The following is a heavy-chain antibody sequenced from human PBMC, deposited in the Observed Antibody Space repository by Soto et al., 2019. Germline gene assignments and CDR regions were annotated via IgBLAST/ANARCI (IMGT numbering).Heavy chain of an antibody. Sequence: QVQLVQSGAEVKKPGSSVKVSCKASGGTFSSYAISWVRQAPGQGLEWMGGIIPIFGTANYVQKFHGRVKITADESTNTAYMALSSLRSEDTAVYYCARYYLQKAGAYGMDVWGQGTTVTVSS. J-gene: IGHJ6*02. CDR1: GGTFSSYA. CDR2: IIPIFGTA. V-gene: IGHV1-69*12. D-gene: IGHD6-13*01. CDR3: ARYYLQKAGAYGMDV.